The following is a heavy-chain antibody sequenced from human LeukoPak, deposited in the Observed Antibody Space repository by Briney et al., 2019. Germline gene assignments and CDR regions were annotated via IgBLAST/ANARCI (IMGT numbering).Heavy chain of an antibody. D-gene: IGHD5-24*01. J-gene: IGHJ4*02. V-gene: IGHV3-23*01. CDR3: AKKIGRARLDY. CDR2: ISSSGAST. Sequence: GGSLRLSCAASGFNFRSHAMCWIRQAPGKGLEWISTISSSGASTYYADSVKGRFTISRDNSKNTLYLQMNSLRAEDTAVYYCAKKIGRARLDYWGQGTLVTVSS. CDR1: GFNFRSHA.